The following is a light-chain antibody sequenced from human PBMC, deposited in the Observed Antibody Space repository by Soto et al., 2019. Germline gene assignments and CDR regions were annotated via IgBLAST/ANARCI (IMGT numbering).Light chain of an antibody. CDR1: NSDIGDYNY. CDR3: SSYSSIGTPHV. Sequence: QSVLTQPASVSGSPGQSITISCTGTNSDIGDYNYVSWYQQHPGRAPKLMIFEVSDRPSGVSNRFSGSKSGNTASLTISGLQAEDEADYYCSSYSSIGTPHVFGGGTKLTVL. CDR2: EVS. V-gene: IGLV2-14*01. J-gene: IGLJ2*01.